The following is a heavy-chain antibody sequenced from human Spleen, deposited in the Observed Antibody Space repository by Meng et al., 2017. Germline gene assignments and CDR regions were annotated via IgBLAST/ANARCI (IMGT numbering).Heavy chain of an antibody. CDR1: CGSFNGYY. CDR3: ARGLVAHDY. V-gene: IGHV4-34*01. CDR2: INHSGST. Sequence: QVEHELCGPVLLMPPVTMSLTCAVYCGSFNGYYWSWIREPPGKWLGWIGEINHSGSTNYIPSLKSRVTISVDTSKNQFSLKLSSVTAADTAVYYCARGLVAHDYWGQGTLVTVSS. J-gene: IGHJ4*02.